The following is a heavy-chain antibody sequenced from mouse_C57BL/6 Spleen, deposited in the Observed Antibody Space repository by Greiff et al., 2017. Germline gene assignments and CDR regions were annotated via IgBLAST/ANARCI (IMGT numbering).Heavy chain of an antibody. CDR3: ARRRLLRGYYYAMDY. CDR1: GYSFTDYN. Sequence: EVQLQQSGPELVKPGASVKISCKASGYSFTDYNMNWVKQSNGKSLEWIGVINPNYGTTSYNQKFKGKATLTVDQSSSTAYMQLNSLKSEDSAVYYCARRRLLRGYYYAMDYWGQGTSVTVSS. J-gene: IGHJ4*01. D-gene: IGHD2-3*01. V-gene: IGHV1-39*01. CDR2: INPNYGTT.